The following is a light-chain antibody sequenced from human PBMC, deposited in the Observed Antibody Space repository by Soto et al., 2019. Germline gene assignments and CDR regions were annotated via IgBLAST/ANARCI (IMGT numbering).Light chain of an antibody. Sequence: DIQLTQSPSFLSASVGYRFTITCRASQGISSYLAWYQQKPGKAPKLLIYDASSLESGVPSRFSGSGSGTEFTLTISSLQPDDFATYYCQQYNSYSWTFGQGTTVDIK. CDR2: DAS. J-gene: IGKJ1*01. CDR1: QGISSY. V-gene: IGKV1-9*01. CDR3: QQYNSYSWT.